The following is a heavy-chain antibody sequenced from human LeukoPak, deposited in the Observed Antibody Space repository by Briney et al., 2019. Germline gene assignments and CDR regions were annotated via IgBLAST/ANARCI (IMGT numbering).Heavy chain of an antibody. CDR1: GGTFSSYA. CDR3: ARDHFTLTYYYDSSGYYYDAFDI. V-gene: IGHV1-69*13. CDR2: IIPIFGTA. Sequence: SVEVSCKASGGTFSSYAISWVRQAPGQGLEWMGGIIPIFGTANYAQKFQGRVTITADESTSTAYMELSSLRSEDTAVYYCARDHFTLTYYYDSSGYYYDAFDIWGQGTMVTVSS. D-gene: IGHD3-22*01. J-gene: IGHJ3*02.